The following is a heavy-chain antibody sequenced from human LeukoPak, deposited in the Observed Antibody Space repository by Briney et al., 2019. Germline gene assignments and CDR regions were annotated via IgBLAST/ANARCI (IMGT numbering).Heavy chain of an antibody. V-gene: IGHV3-23*01. Sequence: GGSLRLSCAASGFTFSGYAMSWVRQAPGKGLEWVSAISGSGGSTYYADSVKGRFTISRDNSKNTLYLQMNSLRAEDTAVYYCAKDVGVVAATGWYFDLWGRGTLVTVSS. D-gene: IGHD2-15*01. CDR1: GFTFSGYA. J-gene: IGHJ2*01. CDR3: AKDVGVVAATGWYFDL. CDR2: ISGSGGST.